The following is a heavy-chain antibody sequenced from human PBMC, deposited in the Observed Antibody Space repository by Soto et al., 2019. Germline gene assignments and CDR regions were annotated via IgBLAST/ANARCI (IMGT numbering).Heavy chain of an antibody. CDR1: GYVFGTYG. J-gene: IGHJ6*02. D-gene: IGHD3-22*01. CDR2: ISVYSDKT. Sequence: QARLVQFGGDVKKPGASVKVSCKGSGYVFGTYGITWVRQAPGRGFEWLGWISVYSDKTNYAQKFQDRVTLTTDTSTNTVYMELRDLRYDDTAVYYCARDGVSIVTPSHYSMDVWGQGSTVTVSS. CDR3: ARDGVSIVTPSHYSMDV. V-gene: IGHV1-18*01.